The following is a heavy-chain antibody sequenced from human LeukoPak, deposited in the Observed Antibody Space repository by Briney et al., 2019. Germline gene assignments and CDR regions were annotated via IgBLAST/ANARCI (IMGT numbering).Heavy chain of an antibody. V-gene: IGHV1-2*04. CDR2: INPNSGGT. Sequence: SVKVSCKASGYTFTGYYMHWVRQAPGQGLEWMGWINPNSGGTNYAQKFQGWVTMTRDTSISTAYMELSRLRSDDTAVYYCARDGVQLELGYYYGMDVWGQGTTVTVSS. CDR1: GYTFTGYY. D-gene: IGHD1-1*01. J-gene: IGHJ6*02. CDR3: ARDGVQLELGYYYGMDV.